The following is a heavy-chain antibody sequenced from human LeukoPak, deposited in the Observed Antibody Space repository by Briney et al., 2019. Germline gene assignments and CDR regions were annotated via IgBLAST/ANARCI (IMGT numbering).Heavy chain of an antibody. V-gene: IGHV1-2*06. CDR3: AKDRDGADRIVL. D-gene: IGHD5-24*01. CDR2: LNPNTGHA. CDR1: AYDFTGYY. J-gene: IGHJ4*02. Sequence: ASVKVSCKVVAYDFTGYYIHWVRQAPGQGPEWMGRLNPNTGHAVYAFKFQGRVTITRDTSSNTAYMEVTRLTSDDTALYYCAKDRDGADRIVLWGQGTLVTVSS.